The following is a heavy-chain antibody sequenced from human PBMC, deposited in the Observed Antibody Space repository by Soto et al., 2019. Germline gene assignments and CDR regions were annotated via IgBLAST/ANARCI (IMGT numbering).Heavy chain of an antibody. Sequence: QVQLQESGPGLLKPSETLSLTCSVSGGSVSNKTYYWSWIRQPPGKRLEWIGYVYYSGTTNYNPSLKSRVTISVDLSKNQFSLRLSSVTTADTALYYCARTTAVPNTLRSRYFFDYLCQGTLVTVSS. V-gene: IGHV4-61*01. D-gene: IGHD4-17*01. CDR1: GGSVSNKTYY. CDR3: ARTTAVPNTLRSRYFFDY. J-gene: IGHJ4*02. CDR2: VYYSGTT.